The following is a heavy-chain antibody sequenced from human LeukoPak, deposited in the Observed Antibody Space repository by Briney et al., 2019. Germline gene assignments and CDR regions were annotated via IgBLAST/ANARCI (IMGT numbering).Heavy chain of an antibody. CDR2: ISAYNGNT. V-gene: IGHV1-18*01. CDR3: ARGVPRGYSGYVPRPHFDY. D-gene: IGHD5-12*01. Sequence: GASVKVSCKASGYTFNNYGVVWVRQAPGQGLEWMGWISAYNGNTNYAQKLQGRVTMTTDTSTSTAYMELRSLRSDDTAVYYCARGVPRGYSGYVPRPHFDYWGQGTLVTVSS. CDR1: GYTFNNYG. J-gene: IGHJ4*02.